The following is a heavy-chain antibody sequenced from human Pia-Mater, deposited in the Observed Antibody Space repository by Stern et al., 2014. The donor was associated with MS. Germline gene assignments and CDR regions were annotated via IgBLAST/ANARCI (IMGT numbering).Heavy chain of an antibody. Sequence: EVQLVQSGGGLVQPGGSLRLSCAASGFTFSSYDMHWVRQATGKGLEWVSAIGTAGAPYYPGSVKGRFTISRENAKNSLYLQMNSLRAGDTAVYYCARGVGSGWYGGGYYFDYWGQGTLVTVSS. CDR3: ARGVGSGWYGGGYYFDY. J-gene: IGHJ4*02. CDR1: GFTFSSYD. D-gene: IGHD6-19*01. CDR2: IGTAGAP. V-gene: IGHV3-13*05.